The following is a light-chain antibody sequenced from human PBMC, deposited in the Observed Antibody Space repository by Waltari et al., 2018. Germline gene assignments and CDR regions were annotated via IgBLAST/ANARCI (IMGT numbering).Light chain of an antibody. CDR3: QQRSNWPLT. V-gene: IGKV3-11*01. CDR2: DAS. Sequence: EIVLTQSPATLSLSPGEGATHSCRASQSVGSSLAWYQQKPGQAPRLLISDASNRATGIPARFSGSGSGTDFTLTIITLEPEDFAVYYCQQRSNWPLTFGGGTKVEIK. CDR1: QSVGSS. J-gene: IGKJ4*01.